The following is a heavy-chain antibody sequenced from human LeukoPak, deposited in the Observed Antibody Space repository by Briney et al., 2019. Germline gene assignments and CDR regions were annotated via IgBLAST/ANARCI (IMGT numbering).Heavy chain of an antibody. CDR3: ARQRSRDGYNYDGFDI. Sequence: GESLKISCKGSGYDFSRHWIGWVRQMAGRGLEWMGSIYPGDANIDIGYSPSFQGQVTISADKSISTAYLQWSSLRASYTAMYYCARQRSRDGYNYDGFDIWGQGTMVTVSS. CDR1: GYDFSRHW. CDR2: IYPGDANIDI. D-gene: IGHD5-24*01. V-gene: IGHV5-51*01. J-gene: IGHJ3*02.